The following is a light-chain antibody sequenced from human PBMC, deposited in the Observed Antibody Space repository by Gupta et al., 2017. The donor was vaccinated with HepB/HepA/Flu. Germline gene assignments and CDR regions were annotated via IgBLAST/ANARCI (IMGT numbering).Light chain of an antibody. J-gene: IGKJ4*01. Sequence: DIQMTQPPSTLSASLGDRITLSCRASQSIIRWLPWYQQKPGKAPKFLIHQASSLENGVPSRVSGSGSATEFTLTIKSLQPAAFATHSCQQYDNYPHTFGGGTRLEI. CDR3: QQYDNYPHT. CDR1: QSIIRW. CDR2: QAS. V-gene: IGKV1-5*03.